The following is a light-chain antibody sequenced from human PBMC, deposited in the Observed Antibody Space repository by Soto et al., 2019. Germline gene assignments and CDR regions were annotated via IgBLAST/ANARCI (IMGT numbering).Light chain of an antibody. V-gene: IGKV3-11*01. J-gene: IGKJ5*01. CDR3: QKRSNWPSIT. Sequence: DIVLTQSPANMSLSPGERATLSCRASQSVSSYLAWYQQKPGQAPRLLIYDASNRATGIPARFSGSGSGTDFTLTIKSLEPEDSAVYYCQKRSNWPSITVGKGTRLEIK. CDR2: DAS. CDR1: QSVSSY.